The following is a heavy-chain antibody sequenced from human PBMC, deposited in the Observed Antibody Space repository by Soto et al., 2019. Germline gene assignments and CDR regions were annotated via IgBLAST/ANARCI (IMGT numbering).Heavy chain of an antibody. V-gene: IGHV1-58*01. Sequence: ASVKVSCKASGFTFTSSAVQWVRQARGQRLEWIGWIVVGSGNTNYAQKFQERVTITRDMSTSTAYMELSSLRSEDTAVYYCAADPHYYDSSGPRWFDPWGQGTLVTVSS. D-gene: IGHD3-22*01. CDR2: IVVGSGNT. CDR3: AADPHYYDSSGPRWFDP. CDR1: GFTFTSSA. J-gene: IGHJ5*02.